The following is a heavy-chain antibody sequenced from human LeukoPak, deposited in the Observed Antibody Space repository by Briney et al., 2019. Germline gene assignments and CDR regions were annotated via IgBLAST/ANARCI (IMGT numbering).Heavy chain of an antibody. CDR1: GFTFSSYG. V-gene: IGHV3-30*03. CDR3: ARHSSGYYFDY. J-gene: IGHJ4*02. CDR2: ISYDGSNK. Sequence: TGGSLRLSCAASGFTFSSYGMHWVRQAPGKGLEWVAVISYDGSNKYYADSVKGRFTISRDNSKNTLYLQMNSLRAEDTAVYYCARHSSGYYFDYWGQGTLVTVSS. D-gene: IGHD3-22*01.